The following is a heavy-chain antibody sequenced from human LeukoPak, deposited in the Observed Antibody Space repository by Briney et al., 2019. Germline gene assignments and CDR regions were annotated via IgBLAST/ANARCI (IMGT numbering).Heavy chain of an antibody. CDR1: GGSFSGYS. CDR2: INPRGGI. D-gene: IGHD3-3*01. V-gene: IGHV4-34*01. Sequence: SETLSLTCGVYGGSFSGYSWSWIRQSPGKGLEWIGDINPRGGINFNPSLKSRVLISLDTSRAQFSLRLGSVTAADTAVYYCAREQALPGVTISGVVVVGYFDNWGQGSLVIVSS. J-gene: IGHJ4*02. CDR3: AREQALPGVTISGVVVVGYFDN.